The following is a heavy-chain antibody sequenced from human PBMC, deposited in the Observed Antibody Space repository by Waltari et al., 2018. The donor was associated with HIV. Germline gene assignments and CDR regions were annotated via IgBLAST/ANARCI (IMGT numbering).Heavy chain of an antibody. J-gene: IGHJ6*02. CDR1: GFPFGSYW. CDR2: INRDGSNT. V-gene: IGHV3-74*01. Sequence: EVQLVESGGGLVQPGGSLRLPCAASGFPFGSYWMHWVRQAPGKGLVWVSGINRDGSNTRYADSVKGRFTISRDNAKNTLYLQINSLRVEDTAVYYCARGQYYSMDVWGQGTTVTVSS. CDR3: ARGQYYSMDV. D-gene: IGHD3-10*01.